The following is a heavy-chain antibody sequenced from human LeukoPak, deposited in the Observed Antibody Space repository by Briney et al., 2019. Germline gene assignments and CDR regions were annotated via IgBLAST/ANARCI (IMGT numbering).Heavy chain of an antibody. CDR1: GFSVSGNY. J-gene: IGHJ4*02. D-gene: IGHD3-3*01. Sequence: GGSLRLSCAASGFSVSGNYMSWVRQAPGKGLEWVSVIYNGGSTYYADSVKGRFSISRDNSKNTVYLQMNSLRAEDTAVYYCAISPSYYDPVDYWGQGTLVTVSS. CDR3: AISPSYYDPVDY. CDR2: IYNGGST. V-gene: IGHV3-66*01.